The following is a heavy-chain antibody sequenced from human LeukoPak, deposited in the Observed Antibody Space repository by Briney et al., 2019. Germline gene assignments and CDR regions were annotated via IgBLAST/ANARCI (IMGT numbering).Heavy chain of an antibody. J-gene: IGHJ4*02. CDR2: INSDGSST. CDR1: GFTFSSYC. Sequence: GGSLRLSCAASGFTFSSYCMHWVRQTPQKGLVWVSRINSDGSSTSHADSVKGRFTISRDNAKNTLYLQMNSLGAEDTAVYYCARELLTGFDYWGQGTLLTVSS. D-gene: IGHD1-20*01. V-gene: IGHV3-74*01. CDR3: ARELLTGFDY.